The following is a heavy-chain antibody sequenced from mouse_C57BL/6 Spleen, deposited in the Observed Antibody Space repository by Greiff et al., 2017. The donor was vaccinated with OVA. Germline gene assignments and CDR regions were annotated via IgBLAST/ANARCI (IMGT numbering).Heavy chain of an antibody. V-gene: IGHV1-4*01. CDR2: INPSSGYT. CDR3: ARDSLGY. D-gene: IGHD4-1*01. CDR1: GYTFTSYT. J-gene: IGHJ2*01. Sequence: QVQLQQSGAELARLGASVKMSCKASGYTFTSYTMHWVKQRPGQGLEWIGYINPSSGYTKYNQKFKDKATLTADKSSSTAYMQLSSLAAEDSAVYYCARDSLGYWGQGTTLTVSS.